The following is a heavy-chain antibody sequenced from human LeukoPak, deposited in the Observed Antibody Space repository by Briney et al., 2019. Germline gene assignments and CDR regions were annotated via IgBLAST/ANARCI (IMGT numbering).Heavy chain of an antibody. V-gene: IGHV3-48*03. D-gene: IGHD3-10*01. CDR2: ISSSGSTI. J-gene: IGHJ4*02. CDR3: ARVYYYDSGSRWGDYFDY. CDR1: GFTFTSYE. Sequence: GGSLRLSCAASGFTFTSYEMNWVRQAPGKGLEWVSYISSSGSTIYHADSVKGRFTISRDNAKNSLYLQMNSLRAEDTAVYYCARVYYYDSGSRWGDYFDYWGQGTLVTVSS.